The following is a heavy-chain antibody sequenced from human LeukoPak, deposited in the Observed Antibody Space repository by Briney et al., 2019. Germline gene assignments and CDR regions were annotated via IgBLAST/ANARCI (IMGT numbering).Heavy chain of an antibody. CDR1: GFTFSSYA. J-gene: IGHJ6*03. Sequence: PGGSLRLSCAASGFTFSSYAMSWVRQAPGKGLEWVSAISGSGGSTYYADSVKGRFTISRDNSKNTLYLQMNSLRAEDTAVYYCAKDLRDRGSGSSRDYYYYYYMDVWGKGTTVTVSS. V-gene: IGHV3-23*01. CDR2: ISGSGGST. CDR3: AKDLRDRGSGSSRDYYYYYYMDV. D-gene: IGHD3-10*01.